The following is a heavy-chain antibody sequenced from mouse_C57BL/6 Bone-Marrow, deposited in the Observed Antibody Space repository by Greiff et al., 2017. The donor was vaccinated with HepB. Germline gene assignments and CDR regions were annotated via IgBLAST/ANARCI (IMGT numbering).Heavy chain of an antibody. J-gene: IGHJ1*03. CDR3: ALGYFDV. CDR2: IDPSDSYT. CDR1: GYTFTSYW. Sequence: VQLQQPGAELVRPGTSVKFSCKASGYTFTSYWMHWVKQRPGQGLEWIGVIDPSDSYTNYNQKFKGKATLTVDTSSSTAYMQLSSLTSEDSAVYYCALGYFDVWGTGTTVTVSS. V-gene: IGHV1-59*01.